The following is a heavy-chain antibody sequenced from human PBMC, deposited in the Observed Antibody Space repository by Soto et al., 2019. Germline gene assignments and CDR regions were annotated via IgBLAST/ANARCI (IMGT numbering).Heavy chain of an antibody. V-gene: IGHV1-2*02. CDR2: INPATGAA. CDR1: GYPVTAYY. D-gene: IGHD3-3*01. Sequence: QLHLVQSGAVVKKPGASVTVSCSASGYPVTAYYMHWVRQAPGRGLEWMGGINPATGAAKYTQTFQGRGTMTRDTSPSTVFMEPGGLTSEDTAVFYCARGGGVGVAGSAAFDMWGQGTLVTVSS. J-gene: IGHJ3*02. CDR3: ARGGGVGVAGSAAFDM.